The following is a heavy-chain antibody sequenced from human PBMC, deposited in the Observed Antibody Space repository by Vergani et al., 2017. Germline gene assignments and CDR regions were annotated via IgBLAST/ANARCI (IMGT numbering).Heavy chain of an antibody. D-gene: IGHD3-10*01. CDR1: GFSLSTSGMC. CDR2: IDWDDDK. V-gene: IGHV2-70*01. J-gene: IGHJ4*02. CDR3: ACADGSGSYGDDY. Sequence: QVTLRESGPALVKPTQTLTLTCTFSGFSLSTSGMCVSWIRQPPGKALEWLALIDWDDDKYYSTSLKTWFTISKDPSKTQVVLTMTNMDPVDTATYYCACADGSGSYGDDYWGQGTLVTVSS.